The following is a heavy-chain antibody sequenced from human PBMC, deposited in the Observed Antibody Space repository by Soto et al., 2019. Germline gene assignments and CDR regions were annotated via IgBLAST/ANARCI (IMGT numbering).Heavy chain of an antibody. CDR2: ISGSGGST. J-gene: IGHJ6*02. D-gene: IGHD6-13*01. Sequence: GGPLRLSCAASGFTFSSHAMSWVRQAPGKGLEWVSAISGSGGSTYYADSVKGRFTISRDNSKNTLYLQMNSLRAEDTAVYYCAKSRGYYYYYGMDVWGQGTTVTVS. V-gene: IGHV3-23*01. CDR3: AKSRGYYYYYGMDV. CDR1: GFTFSSHA.